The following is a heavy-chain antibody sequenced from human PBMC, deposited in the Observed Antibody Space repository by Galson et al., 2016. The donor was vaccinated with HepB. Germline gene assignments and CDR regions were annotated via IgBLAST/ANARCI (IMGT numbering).Heavy chain of an antibody. V-gene: IGHV5-51*01. Sequence: QSGAEVKKPGESLRISCKGSGYSFTDYWIGWVRQMPGKGLEWMGIIYPGDSHTRYSPSFQGQVTISADKSISTAYLQWSSLKASDTAIYYCARRLTHDSKMWDMDDWGQGTLVTVSS. CDR1: GYSFTDYW. D-gene: IGHD1-26*01. CDR2: IYPGDSHT. J-gene: IGHJ4*02. CDR3: ARRLTHDSKMWDMDD.